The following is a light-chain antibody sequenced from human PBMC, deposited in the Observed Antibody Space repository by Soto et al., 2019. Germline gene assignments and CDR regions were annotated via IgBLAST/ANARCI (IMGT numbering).Light chain of an antibody. CDR2: EVT. CDR1: SSDVGYYDC. J-gene: IGLJ1*01. CDR3: SSYAGSNNFV. Sequence: QSALTQPPSASGFPGQSVTISCTGTSSDVGYYDCVSWYQQHPGKAPKLVIYEVTKRPSGVPDHVSASKSGNTASLTVSGLRAEDEADYYCSSYAGSNNFVFGTGTKVTVL. V-gene: IGLV2-8*01.